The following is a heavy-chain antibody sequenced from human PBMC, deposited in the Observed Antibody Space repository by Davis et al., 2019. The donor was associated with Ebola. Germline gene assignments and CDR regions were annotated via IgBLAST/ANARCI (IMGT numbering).Heavy chain of an antibody. V-gene: IGHV4-38-2*02. J-gene: IGHJ3*02. Sequence: SQTLSLTCTVSGYSISSGYYWGWIRQPPGKGLEWIGSIYHSGSTYYNPSLKSRVTISVDTSKNQFSLKLSSVTAADTAVYYCARAPVGYYYDSSGYYSRPGAFDIWGQGTMVTVSS. CDR1: GYSISSGYY. D-gene: IGHD3-22*01. CDR3: ARAPVGYYYDSSGYYSRPGAFDI. CDR2: IYHSGST.